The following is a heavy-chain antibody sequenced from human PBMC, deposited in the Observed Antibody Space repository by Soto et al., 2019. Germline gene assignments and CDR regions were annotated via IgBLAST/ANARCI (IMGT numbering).Heavy chain of an antibody. CDR2: IYYSGST. Sequence: PSETLSLTCTVSGGSISSGGYYWSWIRQPPGKGLEWIGNIYYSGSTNYNPSLKSRVTISVETSKNQFSLNLSSVTAADTAVYFCARLITMVRGVYYYGMDVWGQGTTDTVSS. CDR1: GGSISSGGYY. D-gene: IGHD3-10*01. V-gene: IGHV4-61*08. J-gene: IGHJ6*02. CDR3: ARLITMVRGVYYYGMDV.